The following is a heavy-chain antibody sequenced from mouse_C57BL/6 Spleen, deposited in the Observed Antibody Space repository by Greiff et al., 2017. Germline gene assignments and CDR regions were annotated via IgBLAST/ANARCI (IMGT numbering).Heavy chain of an antibody. J-gene: IGHJ2*01. V-gene: IGHV1-64*01. D-gene: IGHD2-1*01. CDR3: ARGPTYGKEGYYFDY. CDR1: GYTFTSYW. CDR2: IHPNSGST. Sequence: QVQLQQPGAELVKPGASVKLSCKASGYTFTSYWMHWVKQRPGQGLEWIGMIHPNSGSTNYNEKFKSKATLTVDKSSSTAYMHLSSLTSEDSAVYYCARGPTYGKEGYYFDYWGQGTTLTVSS.